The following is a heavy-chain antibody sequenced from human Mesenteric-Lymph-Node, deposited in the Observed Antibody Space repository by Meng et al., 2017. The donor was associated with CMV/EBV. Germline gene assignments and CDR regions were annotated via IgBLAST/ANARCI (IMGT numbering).Heavy chain of an antibody. CDR1: GGSFSGYY. CDR3: ARHQRWLKSEGGFNY. D-gene: IGHD4-23*01. J-gene: IGHJ4*02. V-gene: IGHV4-34*01. CDR2: INHSGST. Sequence: LQQWGAGLLKPSGILLLTCAVYGGSFSGYYWSWIRQPPGKGLEWIGEINHSGSTNYNPSLKSRVTISVDTSKNQFSLKLSSVTAADTAVYYCARHQRWLKSEGGFNYWGQGTLVTVSS.